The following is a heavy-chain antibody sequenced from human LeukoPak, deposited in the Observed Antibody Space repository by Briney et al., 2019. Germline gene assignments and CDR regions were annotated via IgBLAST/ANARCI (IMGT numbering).Heavy chain of an antibody. Sequence: GGSLRLSCAASGFTFNTYAMSWVRQAPWERLQWVSGISDSGGNTYYADSVRGRFTISRDNSKNTLYLQMNSLRAVDTAVYYCARHRSSWLIDYWGQGTLVTVSS. D-gene: IGHD6-6*01. CDR1: GFTFNTYA. CDR2: ISDSGGNT. CDR3: ARHRSSWLIDY. V-gene: IGHV3-23*01. J-gene: IGHJ4*02.